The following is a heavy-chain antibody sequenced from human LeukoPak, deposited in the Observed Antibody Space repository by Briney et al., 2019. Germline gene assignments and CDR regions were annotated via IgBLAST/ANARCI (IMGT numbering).Heavy chain of an antibody. CDR2: IYTSGSP. J-gene: IGHJ4*02. D-gene: IGHD6-19*01. Sequence: SETLSLTRIVSVGSPIGYYWSWIRQPAGRGREWMGRIYTSGSPNYTPALQSRVTISVDKSKNQLSLQLSSVTAADTAVYYCAREKAGAFDYWGQGSLVTVSS. CDR1: VGSPIGYY. V-gene: IGHV4-4*07. CDR3: AREKAGAFDY.